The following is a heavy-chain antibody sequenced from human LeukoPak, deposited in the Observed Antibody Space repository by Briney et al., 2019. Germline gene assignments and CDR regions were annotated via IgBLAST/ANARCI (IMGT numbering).Heavy chain of an antibody. Sequence: GGSLRLSCAASGFTFSSYAMSWVRQAPGKGLEWVSAISGSGGSTYYADSVKGRFTISRDNAKNSLYLQMNSLRAEDTAVYYCARDKIVGATHFDYWGQGTLVTVSS. D-gene: IGHD1-26*01. V-gene: IGHV3-23*01. CDR1: GFTFSSYA. CDR2: ISGSGGST. J-gene: IGHJ4*02. CDR3: ARDKIVGATHFDY.